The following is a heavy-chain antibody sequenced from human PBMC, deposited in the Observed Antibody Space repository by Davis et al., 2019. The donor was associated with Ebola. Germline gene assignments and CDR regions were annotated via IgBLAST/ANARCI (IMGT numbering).Heavy chain of an antibody. CDR2: TYHRASKWYN. D-gene: IGHD3-10*01. J-gene: IGHJ6*04. V-gene: IGHV6-1*01. CDR1: AASFSGKNGS. CDR3: AGDWFRAGMDV. Sequence: PSQTLSPACPIPAASFSGKNGSWNCLTPPASIALGWLRRTYHRASKWYNDSAVSVKSRITIIADTSKNQFSLQLNSLTPEDTALYYCAGDWFRAGMDVWGEGTTVTVSS.